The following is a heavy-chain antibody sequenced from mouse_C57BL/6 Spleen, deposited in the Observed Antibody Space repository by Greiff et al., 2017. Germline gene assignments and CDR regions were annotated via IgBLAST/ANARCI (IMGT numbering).Heavy chain of an antibody. CDR3: TRGGVDYDVGYYAMDY. CDR2: IYPGNSDT. J-gene: IGHJ4*01. CDR1: GYTFTSYW. V-gene: IGHV1-5*01. Sequence: EVQLQQSGTVLARPGASVKMSCKTSGYTFTSYWMHWVKQRPGQGLEWIGAIYPGNSDTSYNQKFKGKAKLTAVTSASTAYMELSSLTNEDSAVYYCTRGGVDYDVGYYAMDYWGQGTSVTVSS. D-gene: IGHD2-4*01.